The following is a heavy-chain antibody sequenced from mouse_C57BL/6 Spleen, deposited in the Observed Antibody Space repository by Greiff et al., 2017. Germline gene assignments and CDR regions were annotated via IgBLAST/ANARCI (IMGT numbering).Heavy chain of an antibody. J-gene: IGHJ2*01. CDR1: GYTFTSYW. CDR2: IDPSDSFT. CDR3: ARGGYPSH. Sequence: QVQLKESGAELVKPGASVKLSCKASGYTFTSYWMQWVKQRPGQGLEWIGEIDPSDSFTNYNQKFKGKATLTVDTSSSTAYMQLSSLTSEDSAVYYCARGGYPSHWGQGTTLTVSS. D-gene: IGHD2-14*01. V-gene: IGHV1-50*01.